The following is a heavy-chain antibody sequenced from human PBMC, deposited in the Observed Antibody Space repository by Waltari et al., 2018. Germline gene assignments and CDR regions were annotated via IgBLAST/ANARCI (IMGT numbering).Heavy chain of an antibody. V-gene: IGHV1-69*13. D-gene: IGHD3-10*01. CDR2: ITPIVGTP. CDR3: AREGIVTQGVSYFEY. J-gene: IGHJ4*02. CDR1: GGTFNTYG. Sequence: QVQLVQSGAEVKTPGSSVKVYCKASGGTFNTYGFSWVRQAPGQGLEWMGGITPIVGTPTYSPKFQGRLTITADESTTTAYMELASLRSEDTAVYYCAREGIVTQGVSYFEYWGQGTLVTVSS.